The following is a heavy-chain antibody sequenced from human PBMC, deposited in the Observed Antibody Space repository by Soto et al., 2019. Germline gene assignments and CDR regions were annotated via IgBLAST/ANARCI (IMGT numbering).Heavy chain of an antibody. CDR1: GDSFTGFW. Sequence: GESLKISCKVFGDSFTGFWVGWVRQVPGKGLEWVASIYPRDSNVRYNPSFQGQVTISADRSTTTAYLQWSSLKASDTAIYYCARQHPLDSRVWYDWGQGTLVTVSS. J-gene: IGHJ4*02. V-gene: IGHV5-51*01. CDR2: IYPRDSNV. D-gene: IGHD6-19*01. CDR3: ARQHPLDSRVWYD.